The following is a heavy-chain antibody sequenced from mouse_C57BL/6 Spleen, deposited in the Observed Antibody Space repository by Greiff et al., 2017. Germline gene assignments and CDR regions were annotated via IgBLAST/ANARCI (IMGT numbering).Heavy chain of an antibody. J-gene: IGHJ4*01. V-gene: IGHV1-80*01. CDR3: ARFITTVVAKYYYAMDY. Sequence: VQLQESGAELVKPGASVKISCKASGYAFSSYWMNWVKQRPGKGLEWIGQIYPGDGDTNYNGKFKGKATLTADKSSSTAYMQLSSLTSEDSAVYFCARFITTVVAKYYYAMDYWGQGTSVTVSS. D-gene: IGHD1-1*01. CDR1: GYAFSSYW. CDR2: IYPGDGDT.